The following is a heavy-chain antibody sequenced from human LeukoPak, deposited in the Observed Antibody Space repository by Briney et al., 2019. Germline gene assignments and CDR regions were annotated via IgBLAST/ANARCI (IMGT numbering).Heavy chain of an antibody. CDR2: IIPLLDIT. V-gene: IGHV1-69*04. CDR1: GGTFSNYA. J-gene: IGHJ3*02. Sequence: ASVKVSCKASGGTFSNYAISWVRQAPGRGLEWMGRIIPLLDITNYAQKFQGRVTITADKSTSTASMELSSLRSEDTAVYYCGRENRNAFDIWGQGTMVTVSS. CDR3: GRENRNAFDI.